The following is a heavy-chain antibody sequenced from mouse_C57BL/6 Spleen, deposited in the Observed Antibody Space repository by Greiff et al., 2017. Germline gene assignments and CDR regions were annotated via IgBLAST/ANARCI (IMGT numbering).Heavy chain of an antibody. CDR2: ISSGGDYI. V-gene: IGHV5-9-1*02. CDR1: GFTFSSYA. J-gene: IGHJ2*01. D-gene: IGHD4-1*01. CDR3: TRDRGNWGGGYFDV. Sequence: DVQLVESGEGLVKPGGSLKLSCAASGFTFSSYAMSWVRQTPEKRLEWVAYISSGGDYIYYADTVKGRFTISRDNARNTLYLQMSSLKSEDTAMYYCTRDRGNWGGGYFDVWGQGTTLTVSS.